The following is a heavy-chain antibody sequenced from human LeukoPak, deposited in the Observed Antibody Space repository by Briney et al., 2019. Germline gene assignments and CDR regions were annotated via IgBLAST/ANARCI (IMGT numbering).Heavy chain of an antibody. V-gene: IGHV4-38-2*02. CDR3: GAYDSSVRLDI. Sequence: PSKTLSLTCTVFGYSIFSGYYWGWIRQAPGKGLEWIGSFHHTGGNNYTPSLQSRVTISVDTTGNELSLEMSSVTAADTAVYFCGAYDSSVRLDIWGHGTRVTVSS. D-gene: IGHD3-22*01. CDR2: FHHTGGN. J-gene: IGHJ6*01. CDR1: GYSIFSGYY.